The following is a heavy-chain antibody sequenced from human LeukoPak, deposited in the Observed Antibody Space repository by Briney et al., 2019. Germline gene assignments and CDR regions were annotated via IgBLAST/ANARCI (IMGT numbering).Heavy chain of an antibody. Sequence: GGSLRLSCAASAFTFSTYWMSWVRQAPGKGLEWVANIKQDGSEKYYVDSVKGRFTISRDNAKDSLYLQMNSLRAEDTAVYYCARARFSYGHYYFDNWGQGTLVTVSS. D-gene: IGHD5-18*01. CDR1: AFTFSTYW. J-gene: IGHJ4*02. V-gene: IGHV3-7*04. CDR3: ARARFSYGHYYFDN. CDR2: IKQDGSEK.